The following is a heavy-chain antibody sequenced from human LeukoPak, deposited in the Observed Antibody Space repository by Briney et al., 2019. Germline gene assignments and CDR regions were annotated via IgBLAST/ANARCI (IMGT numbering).Heavy chain of an antibody. J-gene: IGHJ6*03. V-gene: IGHV1-46*01. CDR1: GYTLTSYY. CDR3: ASSLGTGSSSGADYYYYYMDV. D-gene: IGHD6-6*01. Sequence: ASVKVSCKASGYTLTSYYMHCVRQAPGQGLEWMGIINPSGCSTSYAQKFQGRVTMTRDTSTSTGYMELSSLRSEATAVYYCASSLGTGSSSGADYYYYYMDVWGKGPTVTVPS. CDR2: INPSGCST.